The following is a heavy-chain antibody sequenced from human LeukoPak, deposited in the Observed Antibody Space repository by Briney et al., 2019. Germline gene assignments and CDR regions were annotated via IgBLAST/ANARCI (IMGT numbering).Heavy chain of an antibody. D-gene: IGHD2-2*01. V-gene: IGHV4-4*07. J-gene: IGHJ3*02. CDR3: ARDLRVVPAASAFDI. CDR2: IYTSGST. Sequence: KSSETLSLTCTASGGSISSYYWSWIRQPAGKGLEWIGRIYTSGSTNYNPSLKSRVTMSVDTSKNQFSLKLSSVTAADTAVYYCARDLRVVPAASAFDIWGQGTMVTVSS. CDR1: GGSISSYY.